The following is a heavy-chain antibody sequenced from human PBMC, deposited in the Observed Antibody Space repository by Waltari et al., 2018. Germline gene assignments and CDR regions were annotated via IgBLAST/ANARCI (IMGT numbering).Heavy chain of an antibody. CDR1: GGSVNSWSDY. V-gene: IGHV4-39*01. J-gene: IGHJ5*02. Sequence: QLQLQESGPGLVKPSGTLSLTCTVSGGSVNSWSDYWGWIRQPPGKRLEWIGTIYYTGSPYSTRSLRSRVTISVDTSRNQFSLSLRSVTAADTAVYYCARNSTVFGEEPPRAWFDPWGQGILVIVSS. CDR3: ARNSTVFGEEPPRAWFDP. D-gene: IGHD3-3*01. CDR2: IYYTGSP.